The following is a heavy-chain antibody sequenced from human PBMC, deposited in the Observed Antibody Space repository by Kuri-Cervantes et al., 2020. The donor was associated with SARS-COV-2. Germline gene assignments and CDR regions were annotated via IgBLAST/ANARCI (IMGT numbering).Heavy chain of an antibody. CDR3: AKGGLDSGWGY. CDR1: GFTFSSYA. D-gene: IGHD6-19*01. Sequence: LSLTCAASGFTFSSYATSWVRQAPGKGLEWVSVIYSGGSSTYYADSVKGRFTISRDNSKNTLYLQMNSLRAEDTAVYYCAKGGLDSGWGYWGQGTLVTVSS. J-gene: IGHJ4*02. CDR2: IYSGGSST. V-gene: IGHV3-23*03.